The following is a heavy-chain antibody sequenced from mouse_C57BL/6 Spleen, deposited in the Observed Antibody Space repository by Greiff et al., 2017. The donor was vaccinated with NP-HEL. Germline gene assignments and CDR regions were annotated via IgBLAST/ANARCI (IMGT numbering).Heavy chain of an antibody. CDR1: GYTFTSYW. Sequence: QVQLQQPGAELVKPEASVKLSCKASGYTFTSYWMHWVKQRPGQGLEWIGMIHPNSGSTNYNEKFKSKATLTVDKSSSTAYMQLSSLTSEDSAVYYCAREGVPLALDYWGQGTSVTVSS. CDR3: AREGVPLALDY. CDR2: IHPNSGST. J-gene: IGHJ4*01. D-gene: IGHD2-14*01. V-gene: IGHV1-64*01.